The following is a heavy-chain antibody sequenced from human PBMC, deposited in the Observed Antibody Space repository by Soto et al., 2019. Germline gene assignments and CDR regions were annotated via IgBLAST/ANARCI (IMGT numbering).Heavy chain of an antibody. CDR1: GGSLSSYY. D-gene: IGHD2-15*01. V-gene: IGHV4-59*01. CDR3: ARGFRGSWPYYYSGMDV. Sequence: PSETLSLTCTVSGGSLSSYYWSWIRQPPGKGLEWIGYIYYSGSTNYNPSLKSRVTISVDTSKNQFSLKLSSVTAADTAVYYCARGFRGSWPYYYSGMDVWGQGTTVTVSS. J-gene: IGHJ6*02. CDR2: IYYSGST.